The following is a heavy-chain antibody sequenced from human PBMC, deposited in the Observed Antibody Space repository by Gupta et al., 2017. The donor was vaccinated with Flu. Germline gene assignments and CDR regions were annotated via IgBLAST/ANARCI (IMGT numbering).Heavy chain of an antibody. D-gene: IGHD2-2*01. CDR2: ISGSGGST. V-gene: IGHV3-23*01. J-gene: IGHJ4*02. Sequence: PGKGLEWVSAISGSGGSTYYPDSVKGRFTISRDNSKNTLYLQMTSLRAEDTAVYYCAKDRGYCSSTSCYLFDYWGQGTLVTVSS. CDR3: AKDRGYCSSTSCYLFDY.